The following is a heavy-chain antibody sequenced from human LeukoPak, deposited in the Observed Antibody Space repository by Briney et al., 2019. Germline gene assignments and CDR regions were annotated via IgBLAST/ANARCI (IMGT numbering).Heavy chain of an antibody. Sequence: GGSLRLSCAASGFTFSSYWMSWVRQAPGKGLEWVANIKQDGSEKYYVDSVKGRFTISRDNAKNSLYPQMNSLRAEDTAVYYCAGDSTNYGGNLFGYWGQGTLVTVSS. CDR2: IKQDGSEK. CDR1: GFTFSSYW. V-gene: IGHV3-7*03. J-gene: IGHJ4*02. D-gene: IGHD4-23*01. CDR3: AGDSTNYGGNLFGY.